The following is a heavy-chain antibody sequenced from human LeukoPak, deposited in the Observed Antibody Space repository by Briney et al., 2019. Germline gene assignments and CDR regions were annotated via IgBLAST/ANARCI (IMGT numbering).Heavy chain of an antibody. V-gene: IGHV3-48*01. J-gene: IGHJ6*03. Sequence: GGSLRLSCTASGFTFTSCAMNWVRQTPGKGLEWVSYISASSANIHYADSVKGRFTVSRDNAKNSLYLQMNSLTAEDTATYYCVRDRSYGSQYYYYIDVWGRGTTVTVSS. CDR3: VRDRSYGSQYYYYIDV. D-gene: IGHD4-17*01. CDR1: GFTFTSCA. CDR2: ISASSANI.